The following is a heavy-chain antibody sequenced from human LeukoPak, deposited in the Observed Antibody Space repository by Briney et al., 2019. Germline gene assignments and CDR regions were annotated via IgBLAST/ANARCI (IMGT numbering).Heavy chain of an antibody. CDR3: VRESVYYDSSGYYNVLDY. CDR2: ITSSSDYI. J-gene: IGHJ4*02. CDR1: GFTSSSHS. D-gene: IGHD3-22*01. V-gene: IGHV3-21*01. Sequence: GGSLRLSCAASGFTSSSHSMNWVRQAPGKGLEWVSVITSSSDYIYYADSLKGRFTVSRDNAKNSLYLQVNSLRAEDTAVYYCVRESVYYDSSGYYNVLDYWGQGTLVTVSS.